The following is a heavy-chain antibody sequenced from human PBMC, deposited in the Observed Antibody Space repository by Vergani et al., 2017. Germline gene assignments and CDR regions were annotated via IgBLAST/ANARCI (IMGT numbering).Heavy chain of an antibody. J-gene: IGHJ5*02. CDR3: ARDLRIVATIRNWFDP. Sequence: EVQLLESGGGLVQPGGSLRLTCAASEFTFSNYAMNWVRQAPGKGLEWVSGISGSGVSAYYTDSVKGRFTISRDNSKNMLFLQMNNLRTEDTAIYYCARDLRIVATIRNWFDPWGQGTLVTVSS. CDR1: EFTFSNYA. CDR2: ISGSGVSA. D-gene: IGHD5-12*01. V-gene: IGHV3-23*01.